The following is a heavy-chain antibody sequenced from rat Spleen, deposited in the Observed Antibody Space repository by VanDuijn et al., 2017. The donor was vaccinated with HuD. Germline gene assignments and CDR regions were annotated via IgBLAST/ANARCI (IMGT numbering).Heavy chain of an antibody. V-gene: IGHV5S10*01. CDR2: IIYDDSRT. J-gene: IGHJ2*01. CDR3: TRVNYSAYMDFDY. CDR1: GFTFSDYN. Sequence: EVQLVESDGGLVQPGRSLKLSCAASGFTFSDYNMAWVRQAPKKGLEWVATIIYDDSRTYYRDSVKGRFTISRDNAKSTLHLQMNSLRSEDTATYHCTRVNYSAYMDFDYWGQGVMVTVSS. D-gene: IGHD1-2*01.